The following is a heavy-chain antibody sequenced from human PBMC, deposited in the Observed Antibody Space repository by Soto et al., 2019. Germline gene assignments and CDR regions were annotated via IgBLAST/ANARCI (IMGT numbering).Heavy chain of an antibody. CDR2: IRSDGTTK. D-gene: IGHD2-21*01. J-gene: IGHJ4*02. CDR1: GFSFNDYN. CDR3: ARGYSGGLGY. Sequence: QVQLVESGGGVVQPGGSLRLSCVASGFSFNDYNMHWVRQAPGKGLEWVAIIRSDGTTKDYADSVKGRFTISRDITKNTLYLQMNSLRDEDTAMYRCARGYSGGLGYWGQGALVMVSS. V-gene: IGHV3-30*02.